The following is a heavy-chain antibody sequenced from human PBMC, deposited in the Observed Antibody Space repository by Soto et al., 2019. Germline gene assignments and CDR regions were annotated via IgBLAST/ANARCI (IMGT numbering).Heavy chain of an antibody. V-gene: IGHV4-4*07. CDR3: ARETGENWTYEAH. CDR2: ITINGNT. D-gene: IGHD1-7*01. J-gene: IGHJ1*01. CDR1: GGSMSNYC. Sequence: SETLSLTCTVSGGSMSNYCWSWFRQPAGKGLEWIGRITINGNTQKNPSFKSRVTMSIDTSRNHFSLNLQSATAADMALYYCARETGENWTYEAHWGPGTLVTVSS.